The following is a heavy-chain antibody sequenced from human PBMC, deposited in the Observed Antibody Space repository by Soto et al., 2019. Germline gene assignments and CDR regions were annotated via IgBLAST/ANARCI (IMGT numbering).Heavy chain of an antibody. CDR1: GFTFSNYV. D-gene: IGHD3-16*01. CDR3: TKSDFIWGKNSNACFDY. J-gene: IGHJ4*02. V-gene: IGHV3-23*01. Sequence: VQLLESGGGLVQPGGSLRLSCAASGFTFSNYVMTWVRQAPGEGLEWVSAISGTGYNTFYADSVKGRFTISRDNSKNTVYLQMNSLTAEDAAVYYCTKSDFIWGKNSNACFDYWGQGSMVSVSS. CDR2: ISGTGYNT.